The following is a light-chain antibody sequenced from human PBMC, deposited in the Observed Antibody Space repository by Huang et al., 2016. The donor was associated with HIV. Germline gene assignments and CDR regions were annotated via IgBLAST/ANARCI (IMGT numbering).Light chain of an antibody. CDR3: QQLHDYPVT. CDR1: QDISTS. J-gene: IGKJ5*01. CDR2: AAS. V-gene: IGKV1D-13*01. Sequence: AVQLAQFPSSLSASVGDRVIITCRASQDISTSLAWYQHKPGKAPKLLISAASNFQSGISSRFSGDAAGTYFTLFIISLQPEDVANYYCQQLHDYPVTFGRGTRLDIK.